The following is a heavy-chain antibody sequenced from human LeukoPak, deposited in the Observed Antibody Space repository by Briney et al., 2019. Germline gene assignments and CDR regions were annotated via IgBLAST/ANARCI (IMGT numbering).Heavy chain of an antibody. V-gene: IGHV4-30-2*01. CDR1: GGSISSGGYY. CDR2: IYHSGST. Sequence: SETLSLTCTVSGGSISSGGYYWSWIRQPPGKGLEWIGYIYHSGSTYYNPSLKSRVTISVGRSKNQFSLKLSSVTAADTAVYYCARDSPSGGATQFDYWGQGTLVTVSS. CDR3: ARDSPSGGATQFDY. J-gene: IGHJ4*02. D-gene: IGHD1-26*01.